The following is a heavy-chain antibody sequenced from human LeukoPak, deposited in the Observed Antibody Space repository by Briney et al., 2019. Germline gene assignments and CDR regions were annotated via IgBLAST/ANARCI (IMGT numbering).Heavy chain of an antibody. J-gene: IGHJ4*02. CDR1: GYTSTSYG. CDR3: ARDSLILVRDMGFLEWSHFDY. CDR2: ISAYNGNT. Sequence: GASVKVSCKASGYTSTSYGISWVRQAPGQGLEWMGWISAYNGNTNYAQKLQGRVTMTTDTSTSTAYMELRSLRSDDTAVYYCARDSLILVRDMGFLEWSHFDYWGQGTLVTVSS. V-gene: IGHV1-18*01. D-gene: IGHD3-3*01.